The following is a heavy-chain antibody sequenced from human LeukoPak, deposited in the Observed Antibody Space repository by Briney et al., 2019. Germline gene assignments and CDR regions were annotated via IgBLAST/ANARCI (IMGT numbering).Heavy chain of an antibody. J-gene: IGHJ4*02. CDR1: GFTFSSYA. Sequence: PGGSLRLSCAASGFTFSSYAMSWVRQAPGKGLEWVSAISGSGGSTYYADSVKGRFTISRDNSKNTLYLQMNSLRAEDTAVYYCAKDWGWLQLRGGDYWGQGTLVTVSS. CDR3: AKDWGWLQLRGGDY. V-gene: IGHV3-23*01. D-gene: IGHD5-24*01. CDR2: ISGSGGST.